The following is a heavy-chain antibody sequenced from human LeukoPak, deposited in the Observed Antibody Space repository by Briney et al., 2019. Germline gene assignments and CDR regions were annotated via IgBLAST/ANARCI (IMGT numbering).Heavy chain of an antibody. J-gene: IGHJ4*02. D-gene: IGHD1-26*01. CDR2: ISGSGGST. CDR1: GFTFSSYA. Sequence: GGSLRLSCAASGFTFSSYAMSWVRQAPGKGLEWVSAISGSGGSTYYADSVKGRFTISRDNSKNTLYLQMNSLRAEDTAVYYCAKDRTYSGSYSWLWGYWGQGTLVTVSS. CDR3: AKDRTYSGSYSWLWGY. V-gene: IGHV3-23*01.